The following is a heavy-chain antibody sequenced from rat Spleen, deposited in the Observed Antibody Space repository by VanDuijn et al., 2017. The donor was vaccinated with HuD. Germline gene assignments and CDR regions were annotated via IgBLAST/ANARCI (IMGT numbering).Heavy chain of an antibody. CDR2: IRYEGSRT. CDR3: IRGWEGVMDA. D-gene: IGHD5-1*01. V-gene: IGHV5-20*01. Sequence: EVRLVESGGGLVQPGRSLKVSCAASGFTFSDYYMAWVRQAPKKGLEWVASIRYEGSRTYYRDSVKGRFTISRDNVKSILFLQMDSLRSEATATYYCIRGWEGVMDAWGQGASVTVS. CDR1: GFTFSDYY. J-gene: IGHJ4*01.